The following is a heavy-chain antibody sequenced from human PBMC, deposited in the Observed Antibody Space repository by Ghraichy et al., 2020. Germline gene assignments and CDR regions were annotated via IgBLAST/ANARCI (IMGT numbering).Heavy chain of an antibody. CDR1: GYTFTSYY. D-gene: IGHD2-21*02. CDR2: INPSGGST. J-gene: IGHJ3*02. CDR3: AREARAYCGGDCYSTDAFDI. Sequence: ASVKVSCKASGYTFTSYYMHWVRQAPGQGLEWMGIINPSGGSTSYAQKFQGRVTMTRDTSTSTVYMELSSLRSEDTAVYYCAREARAYCGGDCYSTDAFDIWGQGTMVTVSS. V-gene: IGHV1-46*03.